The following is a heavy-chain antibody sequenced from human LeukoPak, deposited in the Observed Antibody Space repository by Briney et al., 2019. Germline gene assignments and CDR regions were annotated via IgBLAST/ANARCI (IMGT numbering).Heavy chain of an antibody. CDR1: GYSISSDYY. D-gene: IGHD4-17*01. V-gene: IGHV4-38-2*02. CDR3: ARVYGDCFSFDY. CDR2: IYHSGST. J-gene: IGHJ4*02. Sequence: SETLSLTCTVSGYSISSDYYWGWIRQPPGKGLEWIGNIYHSGSTDYNPSLKSRVTISVDTSKNQFSLKLSSVTAADTAVYYCARVYGDCFSFDYWGQGTLVTVSS.